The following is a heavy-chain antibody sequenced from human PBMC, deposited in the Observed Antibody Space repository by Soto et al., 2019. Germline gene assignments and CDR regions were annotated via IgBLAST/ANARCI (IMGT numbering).Heavy chain of an antibody. CDR2: IWYDGSNK. V-gene: IGHV3-33*01. CDR1: GFTFSSYG. Sequence: QVQLVESGGGVVQPGRSLRLSCAASGFTFSSYGMHWVRQAPGKGLEWVAVIWYDGSNKYYADSVKGRFTISRDNSKNTLYLQMNSLRAEDTAVYYCARDIVPYSSSWYGDWFDPWGQGTLVTVSS. CDR3: ARDIVPYSSSWYGDWFDP. J-gene: IGHJ5*02. D-gene: IGHD6-13*01.